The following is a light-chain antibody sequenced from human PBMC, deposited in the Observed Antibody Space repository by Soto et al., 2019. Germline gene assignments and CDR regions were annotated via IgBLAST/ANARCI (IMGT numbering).Light chain of an antibody. V-gene: IGKV1-16*01. CDR1: QDINNF. J-gene: IGKJ1*01. Sequence: DIQMTQSPSSLSASVGDRVTITCRASQDINNFLAWFQQKPGRAPKTLIFAASRLHSGIPSRFSGSGSGTEFTLIISGLQPDDSATYYCQQYTNTNNPWMFGQGTKVDIK. CDR3: QQYTNTNNPWM. CDR2: AAS.